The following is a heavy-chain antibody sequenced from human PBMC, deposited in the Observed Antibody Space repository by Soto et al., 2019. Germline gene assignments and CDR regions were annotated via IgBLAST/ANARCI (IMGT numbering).Heavy chain of an antibody. Sequence: GGSLRLSCAASGFTFTRYSMNWVRQAPGKGLEWVSSISSTTNYIYYGDSMKGRFTISRDNARNSLYLEMNSLRAEDTAVYYCARESEDLTSNFDYWGQGTLVTVSS. CDR3: ARESEDLTSNFDY. V-gene: IGHV3-21*06. CDR1: GFTFTRYS. CDR2: ISSTTNYI. J-gene: IGHJ4*02.